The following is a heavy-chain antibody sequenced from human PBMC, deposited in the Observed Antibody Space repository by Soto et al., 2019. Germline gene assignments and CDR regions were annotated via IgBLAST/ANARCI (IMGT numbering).Heavy chain of an antibody. CDR1: GFTFSSYA. J-gene: IGHJ6*02. V-gene: IGHV3-23*01. CDR2: ISGSGGST. CDR3: AKIGAGSSFYGMDV. Sequence: GGSLRLSCAASGFTFSSYAMSWVRQAPGKGLEWVSAISGSGGSTYYADSVKGRFTISRDNSKNTLYLQMNSLRAEDTAVYYCAKIGAGSSFYGMDVWGQGTTVTVS. D-gene: IGHD6-19*01.